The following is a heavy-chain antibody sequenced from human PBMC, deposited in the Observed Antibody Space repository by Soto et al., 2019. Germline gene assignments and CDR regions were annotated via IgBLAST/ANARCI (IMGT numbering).Heavy chain of an antibody. J-gene: IGHJ6*02. Sequence: WGWIRQPPGKGLEWIGSIYYSGSTYYNPSLKSRVTISVDTSKNQFSLKLSSVTAADTAVYYCARGLQLRGFYYYYGMDVWGQGTTVTVSS. CDR2: IYYSGST. V-gene: IGHV4-39*01. CDR3: ARGLQLRGFYYYYGMDV. D-gene: IGHD4-17*01.